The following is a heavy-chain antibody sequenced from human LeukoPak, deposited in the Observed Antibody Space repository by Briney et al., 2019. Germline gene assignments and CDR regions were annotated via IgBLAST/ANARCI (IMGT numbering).Heavy chain of an antibody. CDR3: VRARDCSSTSCYGGMDV. CDR2: ISSSSSYI. D-gene: IGHD2-2*01. Sequence: GGSLRLSCAASGFTFSSYGMNWVRQAPGKGLEWVSSISSSSSYIYYADSVKGRFTISRDNAKNSLYLQMNSLRAEDTAVYYCVRARDCSSTSCYGGMDVWGKGTTVTVSS. V-gene: IGHV3-21*01. CDR1: GFTFSSYG. J-gene: IGHJ6*03.